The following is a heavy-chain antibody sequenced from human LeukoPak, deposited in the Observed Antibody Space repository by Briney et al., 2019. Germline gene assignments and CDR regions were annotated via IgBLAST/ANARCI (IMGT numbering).Heavy chain of an antibody. CDR1: GGSISSGGYS. J-gene: IGHJ6*02. CDR2: IYHSGST. CDR3: ARDSPYDYYYGMDV. Sequence: SETLSLTCAVSGGSISSGGYSWSWIRQPPGKGLEWIGYIYHSGSTYYNPSLKSRVTISVDRSKNQFSLKLSSVTAADTAVCYCARDSPYDYYYGMDVWGQGTTVTVSS. V-gene: IGHV4-30-2*01.